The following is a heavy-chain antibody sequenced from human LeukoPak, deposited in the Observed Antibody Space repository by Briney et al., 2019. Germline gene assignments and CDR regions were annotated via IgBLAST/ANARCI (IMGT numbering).Heavy chain of an antibody. Sequence: SLRLSCAASGFTFDDYAMHWVRQAPGKGLEWVSGISWNSGSIGYADSVKGRFTISRDNAKNSLYLQMNSLRAEDTALYYCAKDIRSGLDAFDIWGQGTMVTVSS. J-gene: IGHJ3*02. CDR3: AKDIRSGLDAFDI. V-gene: IGHV3-9*01. D-gene: IGHD3-10*01. CDR1: GFTFDDYA. CDR2: ISWNSGSI.